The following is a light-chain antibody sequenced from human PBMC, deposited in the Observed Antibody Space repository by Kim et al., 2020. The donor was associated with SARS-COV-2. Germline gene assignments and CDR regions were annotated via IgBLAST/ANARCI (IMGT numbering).Light chain of an antibody. CDR2: LTT. V-gene: IGLV1-40*01. CDR1: GAGHD. Sequence: QSVLTQPPSVSGAPGQRVTISCTGAGHDVHWYQLLPGTAPKLLIFLTTKRPSGVPDRFSGSKSGTSASLAISGLQAEDEADYYCQSYDYNLGGLVFGGGTQLTVL. J-gene: IGLJ2*01. CDR3: QSYDYNLGGLV.